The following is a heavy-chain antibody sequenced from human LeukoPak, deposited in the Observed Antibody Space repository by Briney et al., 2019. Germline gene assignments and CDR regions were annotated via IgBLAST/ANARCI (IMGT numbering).Heavy chain of an antibody. V-gene: IGHV3-7*03. Sequence: GGSPRLSCAASGFTFSSYWMSWVRQAPGKGLEWVANIKQDGSEKYYVDSVKGRFTISRDNAKNSLYLQMNSLRAEDTAVYYCARAVGSSWTRTYYFDYWGQGTLVTVSS. CDR3: ARAVGSSWTRTYYFDY. D-gene: IGHD6-13*01. CDR2: IKQDGSEK. J-gene: IGHJ4*02. CDR1: GFTFSSYW.